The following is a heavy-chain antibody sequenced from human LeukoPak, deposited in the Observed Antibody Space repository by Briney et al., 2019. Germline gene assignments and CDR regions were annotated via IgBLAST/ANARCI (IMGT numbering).Heavy chain of an antibody. Sequence: GGSLRLSCAASGFTFSSHSMNWVRQAPGKGLEWVSSISSSSSYIYYADSVKGRFTISRDNAKNSLYLQMNSLRAEDTAVYYCALAVTTPNDAFDIWGQGTMVTVSS. D-gene: IGHD4-17*01. CDR3: ALAVTTPNDAFDI. CDR2: ISSSSSYI. J-gene: IGHJ3*02. V-gene: IGHV3-21*01. CDR1: GFTFSSHS.